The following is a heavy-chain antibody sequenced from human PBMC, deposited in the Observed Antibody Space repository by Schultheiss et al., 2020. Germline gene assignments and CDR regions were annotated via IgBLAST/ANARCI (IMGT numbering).Heavy chain of an antibody. D-gene: IGHD4-17*01. CDR2: IIPILGIA. Sequence: SVKVSCKASGYTFTGYYMHWVRQAPGQGLEWMGRIIPILGIANYAQKFQGRVTITADESTSTAYMELSSLRSEDTAVYYCASRGEVTTWVSFDYWGQGTLGTVSS. CDR3: ASRGEVTTWVSFDY. CDR1: GYTFTGYY. J-gene: IGHJ4*02. V-gene: IGHV1-69*02.